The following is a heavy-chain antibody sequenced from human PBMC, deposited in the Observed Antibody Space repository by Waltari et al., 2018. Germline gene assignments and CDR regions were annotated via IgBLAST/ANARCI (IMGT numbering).Heavy chain of an antibody. D-gene: IGHD1-1*01. Sequence: QVQLQESGPGLVKPSETLTLTCTVSGGSMSDNYWNWIRQPAGNGLEWIGRVFTSGRTHYNPSLQSRVTMSADTSKNQFSLRLTSVTAADTAVYFCARAQERRDALDFWSQGTLVTVSS. V-gene: IGHV4-4*07. CDR2: VFTSGRT. CDR1: GGSMSDNY. J-gene: IGHJ3*01. CDR3: ARAQERRDALDF.